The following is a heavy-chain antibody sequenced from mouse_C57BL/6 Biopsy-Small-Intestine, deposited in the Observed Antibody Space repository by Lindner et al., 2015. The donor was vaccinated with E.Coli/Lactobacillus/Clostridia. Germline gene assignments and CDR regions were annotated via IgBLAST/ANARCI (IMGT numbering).Heavy chain of an antibody. D-gene: IGHD1-1*01. CDR1: GHTFTDYY. J-gene: IGHJ1*03. Sequence: VQLQESGPELVKPGASVKMSCKASGHTFTDYYMNWVRQSHGKSLEWIGVINPYNGGTSYNQKFKGKATLTVDNPSNTAHMELLSLTSEDFAVYSCAREVGGSVYVGYFDVWGTGTTVTVSS. CDR3: AREVGGSVYVGYFDV. V-gene: IGHV1-19*01. CDR2: INPYNGGT.